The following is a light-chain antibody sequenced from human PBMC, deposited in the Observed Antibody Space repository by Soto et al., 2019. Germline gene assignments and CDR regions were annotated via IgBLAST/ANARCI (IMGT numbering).Light chain of an antibody. CDR3: QQYIYWPRT. Sequence: EIIMTQSPATLSVSPGETATLSCRASQSVSSDLAWLQQKPGQSPTLLIYDASTRATAVPARFSGSGFWTELTLTISALQSADFAVYYCQQYIYWPRTFGLGTTVDIK. V-gene: IGKV3-15*01. J-gene: IGKJ1*01. CDR1: QSVSSD. CDR2: DAS.